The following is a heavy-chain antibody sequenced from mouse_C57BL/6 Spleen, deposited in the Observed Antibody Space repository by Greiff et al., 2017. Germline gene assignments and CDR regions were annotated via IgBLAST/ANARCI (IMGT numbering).Heavy chain of an antibody. V-gene: IGHV14-1*01. CDR1: GFNIKDYY. CDR2: IDPEDGDT. J-gene: IGHJ2*01. D-gene: IGHD1-1*01. Sequence: DVQLQESGAELVRPGASVKLSCTASGFNIKDYYMHWVKQRPEQGLEWIGRIDPEDGDTEYAPKFQGKATMPADTSSNPAYLPLSSLTSEYTAVYYCRVYYYGSSYYFDYWGQGTTLTVSS. CDR3: RVYYYGSSYYFDY.